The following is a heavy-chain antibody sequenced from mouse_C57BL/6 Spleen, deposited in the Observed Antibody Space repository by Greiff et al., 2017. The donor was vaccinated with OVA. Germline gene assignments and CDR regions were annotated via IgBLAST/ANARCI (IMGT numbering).Heavy chain of an antibody. CDR2: IYPGSGST. CDR3: ARRGAAWFAY. Sequence: QVQLQQSGAELMKPGASVKMSCKASGYTFTSYWITWVKQRPGQGLEWIGDIYPGSGSTNYNEKFKSKATLTVDTSSSTAYMQLSSLTSEDSAVYYCARRGAAWFAYWGQGTLVTVSA. CDR1: GYTFTSYW. J-gene: IGHJ3*01. V-gene: IGHV1-55*01.